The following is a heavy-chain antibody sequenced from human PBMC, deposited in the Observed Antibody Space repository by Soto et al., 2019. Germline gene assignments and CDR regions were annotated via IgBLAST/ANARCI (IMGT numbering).Heavy chain of an antibody. J-gene: IGHJ4*02. CDR1: GYTFTSYG. V-gene: IGHV1-18*04. D-gene: IGHD1-26*01. Sequence: GASVKVSCKASGYTFTSYGISWVRQAPGQGLEWMGWISAYNGNTNYAQKLQGRVTMTTDTSTSTAYMELRSLRSDDTAMYYCARPSGPGIVGAIDYWGQGTLVTVSS. CDR2: ISAYNGNT. CDR3: ARPSGPGIVGAIDY.